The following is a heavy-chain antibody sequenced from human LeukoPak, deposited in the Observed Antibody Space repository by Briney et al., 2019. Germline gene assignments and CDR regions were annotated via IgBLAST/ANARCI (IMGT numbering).Heavy chain of an antibody. J-gene: IGHJ3*01. Sequence: RGSLRLSCAASGFTFSSCAMQWVRQAPGKGLEWVALIRYDGSNKYYADSVKGRFTITRDNSKNTLYLQMDSLRIEDTAVYYCAKPSTTSWFDAFDLWGQGTMITVSS. D-gene: IGHD2-2*01. V-gene: IGHV3-30*02. CDR2: IRYDGSNK. CDR3: AKPSTTSWFDAFDL. CDR1: GFTFSSCA.